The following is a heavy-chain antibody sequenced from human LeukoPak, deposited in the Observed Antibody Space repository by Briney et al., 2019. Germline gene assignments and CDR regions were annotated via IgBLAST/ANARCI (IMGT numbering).Heavy chain of an antibody. V-gene: IGHV3-21*01. Sequence: PGGSLRLSCAASGFDFSTYTMNWVRQAPGKGLEWVSSISSSSSYIYYVDSVKGRFTISRDNAKNSMYLQMNSLRAEDTAVYYCTRDPGRCTSTSCYPDYWGQGTLVTVSS. D-gene: IGHD2-2*01. CDR2: ISSSSSYI. CDR1: GFDFSTYT. J-gene: IGHJ4*02. CDR3: TRDPGRCTSTSCYPDY.